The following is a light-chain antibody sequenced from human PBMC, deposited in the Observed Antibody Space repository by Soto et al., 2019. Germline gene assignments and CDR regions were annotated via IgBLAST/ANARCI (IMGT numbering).Light chain of an antibody. CDR2: STS. CDR1: QGVSTW. J-gene: IGKJ5*01. CDR3: QQSFSVPPT. Sequence: DIQMTQSPSSVSASVGDRVTITCRASQGVSTWLAWYQQKPGKAPKLLIYSTSNLQSGVPSGFSGSGSGTNFSLTISNLQPEDFATYYCQQSFSVPPTFGQGTRLEIK. V-gene: IGKV1-12*01.